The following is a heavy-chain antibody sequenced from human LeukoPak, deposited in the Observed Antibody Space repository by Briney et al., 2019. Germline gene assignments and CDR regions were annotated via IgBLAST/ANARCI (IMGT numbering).Heavy chain of an antibody. V-gene: IGHV4-34*01. CDR3: ARVLDIAAAGIPTHFDY. CDR2: INHSGST. CDR1: GGSSSGYY. Sequence: SETLSLTCAVYGGSSSGYYWSWIRQPPGKGLEWIGEINHSGSTNYNPSLKSRVTISVDTSKNQFSLKLSSVTAADTAVYYCARVLDIAAAGIPTHFDYWGQGTLVTVSS. D-gene: IGHD6-13*01. J-gene: IGHJ4*02.